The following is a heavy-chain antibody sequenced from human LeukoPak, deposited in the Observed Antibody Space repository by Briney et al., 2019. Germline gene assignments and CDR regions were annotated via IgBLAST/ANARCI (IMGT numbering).Heavy chain of an antibody. Sequence: GASVKVSCKASGYTFTSYYMHWVRQAPGQGLEWMGIINPSGGSTSYAQKFQGRVTMTRDTSTSTVYMELSSLRSEDTAVYYCARAELRYFDWLLSFDYWGQGTLVTVSS. CDR1: GYTFTSYY. J-gene: IGHJ4*02. CDR3: ARAELRYFDWLLSFDY. CDR2: INPSGGST. D-gene: IGHD3-9*01. V-gene: IGHV1-46*01.